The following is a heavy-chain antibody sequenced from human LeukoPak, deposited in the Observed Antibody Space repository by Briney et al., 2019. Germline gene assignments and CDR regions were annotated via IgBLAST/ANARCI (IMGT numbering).Heavy chain of an antibody. CDR2: MNPNSGNT. CDR3: SRAGGAYFYDSSGYVY. Sequence: ASVKVSCKPSGYTFTSYDINWVRQAAGQELEWMGWMNPNSGNTDYAHKFQGRVTMTRNTSISTAYIDVGSLTSEATAVYYCSRAGGAYFYDSSGYVYWGQGTLVTVSP. CDR1: GYTFTSYD. V-gene: IGHV1-8*01. J-gene: IGHJ4*02. D-gene: IGHD3-22*01.